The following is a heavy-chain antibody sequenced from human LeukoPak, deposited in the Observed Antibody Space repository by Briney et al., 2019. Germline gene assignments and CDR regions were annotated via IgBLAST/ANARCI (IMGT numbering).Heavy chain of an antibody. CDR3: ARERNLRSSWYVSWFDP. CDR1: GGSISSSSYY. D-gene: IGHD6-13*01. CDR2: IYYSGST. Sequence: SETLSLTCTVSGGSISSSSYYWGWLRQPPGTGLEWIGSIYYSGSTYYNPSLKSRVTISVDTSKNQFSLKLSSVTAADTAVYYCARERNLRSSWYVSWFDPWGQGTLVTVSS. J-gene: IGHJ5*02. V-gene: IGHV4-39*07.